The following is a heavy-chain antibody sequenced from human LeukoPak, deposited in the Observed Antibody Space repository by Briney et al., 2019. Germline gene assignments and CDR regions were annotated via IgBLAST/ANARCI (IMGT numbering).Heavy chain of an antibody. V-gene: IGHV5-51*01. Sequence: GESLRISCQASGYSFTSSWIGWARQMPGKGLEWMAIINPGDSGTRYSPSFQGQVTISADKSISTVYLQWGSLKASDTAMYYCARQPGAGWFDPWGQGTLVTVSS. J-gene: IGHJ5*02. CDR3: ARQPGAGWFDP. CDR1: GYSFTSSW. CDR2: INPGDSGT. D-gene: IGHD3-10*01.